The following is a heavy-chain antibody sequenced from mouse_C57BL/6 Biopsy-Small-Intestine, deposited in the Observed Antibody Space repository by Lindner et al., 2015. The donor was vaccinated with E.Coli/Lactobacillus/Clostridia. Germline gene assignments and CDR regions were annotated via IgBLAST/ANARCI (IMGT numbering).Heavy chain of an antibody. Sequence: VQLQESGPELVKPGASVKMSCKASGYTFTDYNMHWVKQSHGKSLEWIGYINPNNGGCSYNQKFKGKATLTVNKSSSTAYMELRSLTSEDSAVYYCASDGYDFDYWGQGTTLTVSS. CDR2: INPNNGGC. CDR1: GYTFTDYN. J-gene: IGHJ2*01. CDR3: ASDGYDFDY. V-gene: IGHV1-22*01. D-gene: IGHD2-2*01.